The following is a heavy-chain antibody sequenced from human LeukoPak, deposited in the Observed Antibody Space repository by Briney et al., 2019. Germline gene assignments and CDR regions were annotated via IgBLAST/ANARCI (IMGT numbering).Heavy chain of an antibody. D-gene: IGHD5-18*01. V-gene: IGHV3-74*01. J-gene: IGHJ6*02. CDR2: INSDGSIT. CDR1: GFTFTTYW. Sequence: PGGSLRLSCAASGFTFTTYWMHWVRQALGKGLVWVSHINSDGSITSYADSVKGRFTISRDNAKNTLYLQMNSLRAEDTAVYYCARDAVGTANAVWGQGTTVTVSS. CDR3: ARDAVGTANAV.